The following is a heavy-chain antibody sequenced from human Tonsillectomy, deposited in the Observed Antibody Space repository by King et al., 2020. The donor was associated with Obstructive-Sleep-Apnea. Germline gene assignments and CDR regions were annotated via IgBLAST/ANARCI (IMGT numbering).Heavy chain of an antibody. CDR2: IYYSGST. D-gene: IGHD5-18*01. J-gene: IGHJ4*02. Sequence: HVQLQESGPGLVKPSETLSLTCTVSGDSISTYYWSWIRQPPGKGLEWSGYIYYSGSTSYNASLKSRVTISVDTSKNQFSLKLRSVTAADTAVYYCARDLGYSYGIDYWGQGTLVTVSS. CDR1: GDSISTYY. V-gene: IGHV4-59*01. CDR3: ARDLGYSYGIDY.